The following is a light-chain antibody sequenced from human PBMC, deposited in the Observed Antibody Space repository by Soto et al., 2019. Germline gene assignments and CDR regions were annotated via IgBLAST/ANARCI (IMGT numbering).Light chain of an antibody. CDR2: KAS. J-gene: IGKJ1*01. CDR3: LQYKSYRT. V-gene: IGKV1-5*03. CDR1: QSVNSW. Sequence: DIQMTQSPSTLSASVGDRVTITCRASQSVNSWLAWYQQKPGKAPKLLVYKASSLESGVPSRFSGSGSGTEFTLSISSLQPYDFATYYCLQYKSYRTFGQGTKVEIK.